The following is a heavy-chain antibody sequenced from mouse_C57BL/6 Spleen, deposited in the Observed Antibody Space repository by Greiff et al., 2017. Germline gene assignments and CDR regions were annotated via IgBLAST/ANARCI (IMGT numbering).Heavy chain of an antibody. J-gene: IGHJ3*01. V-gene: IGHV1-64*01. CDR2: IHPNSGST. D-gene: IGHD2-4*01. Sequence: QVQLQQSGAELVKPGASVKLSCKASGYTFTSYWMHWVKQRPGQGLEWIGMIHPNSGSTNYNQKFKSKATLTVDKSSSTAYMQLSSLTSEDSAVYYCEIPYDYPARLAYWGQGTLVTGSA. CDR1: GYTFTSYW. CDR3: EIPYDYPARLAY.